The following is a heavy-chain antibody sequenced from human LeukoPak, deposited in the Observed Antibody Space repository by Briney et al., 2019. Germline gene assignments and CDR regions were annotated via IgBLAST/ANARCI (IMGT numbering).Heavy chain of an antibody. CDR1: GGSISSYY. Sequence: SETLSLTCTVSGGSISSYYWSWIRQPPGKGREWIGYIYYSGSTTYNPSLKSRVTISVDTSKNQFSLKLSSVTAADTAVYYCARIQNHWFDPWGHGTLVTVSS. CDR3: ARIQNHWFDP. CDR2: IYYSGST. J-gene: IGHJ5*02. V-gene: IGHV4-59*01.